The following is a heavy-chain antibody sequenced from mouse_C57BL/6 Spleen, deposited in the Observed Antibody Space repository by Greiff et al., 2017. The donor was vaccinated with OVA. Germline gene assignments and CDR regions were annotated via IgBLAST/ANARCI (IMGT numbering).Heavy chain of an antibody. Sequence: EVKVEESGPGLVKPSQSLSLTCSVTGYSITSGYYWNWIRQFPGNQLEWLGYISYDGSNNYNPSLKNRISITRDTSKNQFFLKLNSVTTEDTATYYCARFYYGYDGRFDYWGQGTTLTVSS. CDR1: GYSITSGYY. J-gene: IGHJ2*01. CDR3: ARFYYGYDGRFDY. V-gene: IGHV3-6*01. D-gene: IGHD2-2*01. CDR2: ISYDGSN.